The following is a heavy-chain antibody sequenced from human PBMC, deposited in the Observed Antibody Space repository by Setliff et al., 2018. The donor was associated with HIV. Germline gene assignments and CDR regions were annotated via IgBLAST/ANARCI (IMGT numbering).Heavy chain of an antibody. J-gene: IGHJ4*02. Sequence: SETLSLTCSVSGDSTSSGSYYWSWIRLPAGKGLEWIGQIHTTGSTNYNPSLKSRVTISVDTSKNLFSLKLSSVTAADTAVYYCARGYGAAGGGYWGQGTLVTVSS. CDR2: IHTTGST. V-gene: IGHV4-61*09. CDR1: GDSTSSGSYY. D-gene: IGHD6-25*01. CDR3: ARGYGAAGGGY.